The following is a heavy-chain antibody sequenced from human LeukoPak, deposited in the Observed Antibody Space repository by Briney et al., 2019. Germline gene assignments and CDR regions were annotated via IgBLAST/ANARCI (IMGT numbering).Heavy chain of an antibody. J-gene: IGHJ4*02. Sequence: SETLSLTCTVSGGSISSSSYYWGWIRQPPGKGLEWIGSIYYSGSTYYNPSLKSRVAISVDTSKNQFSLKLSSVTAADTAEYYCARQRGVDTAMVRFFDYWGQGTLVTVSS. D-gene: IGHD5-18*01. CDR1: GGSISSSSYY. CDR3: ARQRGVDTAMVRFFDY. V-gene: IGHV4-39*07. CDR2: IYYSGST.